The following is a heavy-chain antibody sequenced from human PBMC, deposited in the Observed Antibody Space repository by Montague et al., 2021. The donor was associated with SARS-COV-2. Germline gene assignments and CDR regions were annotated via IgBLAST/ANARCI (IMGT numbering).Heavy chain of an antibody. Sequence: QSGAEVKKPGESLKISCKGSGYSFTSYWIGWVRQMPRKGLEWMGIIYPSDSDTRYSPSFQGQVTISADKSISTAYLQWSSLKASDTAMYYCARRVVAAAGSYYYYGMDVWGQGTTVTVSS. D-gene: IGHD6-13*01. CDR2: IYPSDSDT. V-gene: IGHV5-51*03. CDR1: GYSFTSYW. J-gene: IGHJ6*02. CDR3: ARRVVAAAGSYYYYGMDV.